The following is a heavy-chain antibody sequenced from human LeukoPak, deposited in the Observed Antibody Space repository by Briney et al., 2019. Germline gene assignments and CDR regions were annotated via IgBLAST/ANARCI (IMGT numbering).Heavy chain of an antibody. CDR2: IRQDASEK. CDR1: GFTFSNYY. V-gene: IGHV3-7*01. Sequence: PGGSLRLSCVASGFTFSNYYMSWVRQGPGKGLEWVANIRQDASEKYYVDSVKGRFTISRDNAKNSMYLQMNSLRAEDTAVYYCAREGWSSCLDYWGQGTLVTVSS. CDR3: AREGWSSCLDY. J-gene: IGHJ4*02. D-gene: IGHD6-13*01.